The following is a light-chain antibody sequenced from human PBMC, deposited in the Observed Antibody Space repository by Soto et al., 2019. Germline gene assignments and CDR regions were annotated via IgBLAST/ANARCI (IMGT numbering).Light chain of an antibody. CDR3: QQYDIAPRT. V-gene: IGKV3-20*01. Sequence: EIVLTQSPDTLSLSPGERATLSCRASQSLSNNYFAWYQQKPSQAPRLLIYGASSRATGIPDRFSGSGSGTDFTLTISRLEPEDFAVYYCQQYDIAPRTFGQGTKVEIK. CDR1: QSLSNNY. CDR2: GAS. J-gene: IGKJ1*01.